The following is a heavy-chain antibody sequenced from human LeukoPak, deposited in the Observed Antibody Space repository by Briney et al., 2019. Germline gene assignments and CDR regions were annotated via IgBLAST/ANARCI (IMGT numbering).Heavy chain of an antibody. V-gene: IGHV3-23*01. CDR1: GFTFSIYA. Sequence: TGGSLRLSCAASGFTFSIYAMSWVRQAPGKGLEWVSAISATDVRTYYADSVKGRFTISRDNSKRTLYLQMNSLRAEDTALYYCAKDLSGGFDYWGQGSLVTVSS. J-gene: IGHJ4*02. D-gene: IGHD3-9*01. CDR2: ISATDVRT. CDR3: AKDLSGGFDY.